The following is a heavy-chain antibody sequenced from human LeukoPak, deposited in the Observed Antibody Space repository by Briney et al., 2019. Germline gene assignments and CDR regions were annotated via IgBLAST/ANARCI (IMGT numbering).Heavy chain of an antibody. V-gene: IGHV3-7*01. J-gene: IGHJ4*02. CDR3: AREDGYCSGGNCYSYFDS. D-gene: IGHD2-15*01. CDR2: INHNGNVN. Sequence: GGSLRLSCAASGFTFSSYWMNWARQAPGKGLEWVASINHNGNVNYYVDSVKGRFTISRDNTRNSLFLQMYSLRAEDTAVYFCAREDGYCSGGNCYSYFDSWGQGTLVTVSS. CDR1: GFTFSSYW.